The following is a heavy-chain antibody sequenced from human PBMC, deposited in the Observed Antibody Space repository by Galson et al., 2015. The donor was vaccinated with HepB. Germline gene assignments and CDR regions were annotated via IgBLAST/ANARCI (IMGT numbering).Heavy chain of an antibody. J-gene: IGHJ6*02. D-gene: IGHD2-21*02. Sequence: SLRLSCAASGFTFSSYDMHWVRQATGKGLEWVSAIGTAGDPYYPGSVKGRFTISRENAKNSLYLQMNSLRAGDTAVYYCARARRPYCCGDCSLDVWGQGTTVTVSS. CDR1: GFTFSSYD. V-gene: IGHV3-13*05. CDR3: ARARRPYCCGDCSLDV. CDR2: IGTAGDP.